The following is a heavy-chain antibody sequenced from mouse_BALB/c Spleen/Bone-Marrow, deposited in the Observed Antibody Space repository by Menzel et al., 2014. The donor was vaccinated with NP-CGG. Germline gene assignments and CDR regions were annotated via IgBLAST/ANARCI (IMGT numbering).Heavy chain of an antibody. D-gene: IGHD2-5*01. CDR3: ARSNFVFHY. CDR1: GFNIKDYY. V-gene: IGHV14-1*02. CDR2: IDPENGKT. J-gene: IGHJ3*01. Sequence: EVHLVESGAELVRPGALVKVSCKASGFNIKDYYMHWVKQRPEQGLECIGWIDPENGKTIYDPKFQGKASITANTSSNTAFLQLSSLTSEGTAVYYCARSNFVFHYWGQGTLVTVSA.